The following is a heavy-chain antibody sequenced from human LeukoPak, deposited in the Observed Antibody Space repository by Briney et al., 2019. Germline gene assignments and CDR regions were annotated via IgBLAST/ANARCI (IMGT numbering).Heavy chain of an antibody. CDR2: IRRKAYGGTT. Sequence: GGSLRLSCTASGFTFGDYAMSWFRQAPGKGLEWVGFIRRKAYGGTTEYAASVKGRFTISRDDSKSIAYLQMNSLKTEDTAVYYCTRDLGIAVAGPYYYYMDVWGKGTTVTVSS. V-gene: IGHV3-49*03. J-gene: IGHJ6*03. CDR1: GFTFGDYA. CDR3: TRDLGIAVAGPYYYYMDV. D-gene: IGHD6-19*01.